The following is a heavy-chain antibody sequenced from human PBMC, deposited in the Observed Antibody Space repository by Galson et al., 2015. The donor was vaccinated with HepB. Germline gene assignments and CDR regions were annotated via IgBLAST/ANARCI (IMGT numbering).Heavy chain of an antibody. D-gene: IGHD3/OR15-3a*01. CDR2: IWYDGSNK. J-gene: IGHJ4*02. CDR1: GFTFSSYG. Sequence: SLRLSCAASGFTFSSYGMHWVRQAPGKGLEWVAVIWYDGSNKYYADSVKGRFTISRDNSKNTLYLQMNSLRAEDTAVYYCARDHWRFLDLLTYYFDYWGQGTLVTVSS. V-gene: IGHV3-33*01. CDR3: ARDHWRFLDLLTYYFDY.